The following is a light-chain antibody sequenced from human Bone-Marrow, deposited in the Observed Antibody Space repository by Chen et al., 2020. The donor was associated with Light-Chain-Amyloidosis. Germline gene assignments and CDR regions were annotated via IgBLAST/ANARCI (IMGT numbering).Light chain of an antibody. J-gene: IGLJ3*02. V-gene: IGLV2-14*03. Sequence: QSALSQPASVSGSPGQSITISCTGSSSDIGGNKYVSWYQHYPGKAPRLMIYDVNNRPSGVSNRFSGSKSGSTASLTISGLHAEDEAAYYCSSITDSTTGVFGRGTRVTVL. CDR3: SSITDSTTGV. CDR1: SSDIGGNKY. CDR2: DVN.